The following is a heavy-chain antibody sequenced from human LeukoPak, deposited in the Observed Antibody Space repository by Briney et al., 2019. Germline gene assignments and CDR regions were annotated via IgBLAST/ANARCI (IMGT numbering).Heavy chain of an antibody. V-gene: IGHV4-30-4*07. D-gene: IGHD1-1*01. J-gene: IGHJ5*02. CDR1: GVAISRGGYA. CDR2: IYHSGTT. Sequence: SETLSLTCAVSGVAISRGGYAWNWIRQPPGKGLEWIAYIYHSGTTYYNPSLKSRATISVDTSKNQFSLKLSSVTAADTAVYYCARARRWNAAVEGWWFDPWGQGTLVTVSS. CDR3: ARARRWNAAVEGWWFDP.